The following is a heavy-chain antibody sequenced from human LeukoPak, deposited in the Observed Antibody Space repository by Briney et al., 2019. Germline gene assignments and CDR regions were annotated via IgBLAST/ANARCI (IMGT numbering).Heavy chain of an antibody. V-gene: IGHV4-59*01. CDR3: ATLYYEGYYGMDV. D-gene: IGHD3-22*01. CDR2: IYSSGST. Sequence: PSETLSLTCTVSGGSISSYYWSWIRQPPGKGLEWIGYIYSSGSTNYNPSLKSRVTISIDTSKKQFSLKLSSVTAADTAVYYCATLYYEGYYGMDVWGQGTTVTVSS. CDR1: GGSISSYY. J-gene: IGHJ6*02.